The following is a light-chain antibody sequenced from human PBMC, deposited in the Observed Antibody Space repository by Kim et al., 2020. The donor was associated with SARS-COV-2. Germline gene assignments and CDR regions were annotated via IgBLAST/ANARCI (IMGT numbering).Light chain of an antibody. CDR3: CSYAGSSPYV. Sequence: QSALTQPASVSGSPGQSITISCTGTSSDVGSYNLVSWYQQHPGKAPKLMIYEVSKRPSGVSNRFSGSKSGYTASLTISGLQAEDEADYYCCSYAGSSPYVFGTGTKVTVL. CDR2: EVS. CDR1: SSDVGSYNL. V-gene: IGLV2-23*02. J-gene: IGLJ1*01.